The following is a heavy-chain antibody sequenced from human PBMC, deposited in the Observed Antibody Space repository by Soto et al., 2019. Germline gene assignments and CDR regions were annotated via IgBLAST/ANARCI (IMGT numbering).Heavy chain of an antibody. D-gene: IGHD3-22*01. J-gene: IGHJ4*02. CDR1: GFTFSSYA. CDR2: ISGSGGST. CDR3: AKCYYCDSSGYYYPLFDY. V-gene: IGHV3-23*01. Sequence: HPVGSLRLSCAASGFTFSSYAMSWVRQAPGKGLEWVSAISGSGGSTYYADSVKGRFTISRDNSKNTLYLQMNSLRAEDTAVYYCAKCYYCDSSGYYYPLFDYWGQGQWSPSPQ.